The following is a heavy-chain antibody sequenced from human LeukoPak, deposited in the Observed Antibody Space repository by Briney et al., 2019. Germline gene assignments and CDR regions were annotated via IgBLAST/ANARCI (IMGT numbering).Heavy chain of an antibody. Sequence: PSETLSLTCPVSGGSISSDSYYWGWIRQPPGKGLEWIGSIYYTGSTYYNPSLKSRITMSVDTSKNKFSLKLSSVTAADTAVYYCARGYSSGWFFYGMDVWGQGTTVTVSS. CDR2: IYYTGST. CDR3: ARGYSSGWFFYGMDV. D-gene: IGHD6-19*01. J-gene: IGHJ6*02. CDR1: GGSISSDSYY. V-gene: IGHV4-39*01.